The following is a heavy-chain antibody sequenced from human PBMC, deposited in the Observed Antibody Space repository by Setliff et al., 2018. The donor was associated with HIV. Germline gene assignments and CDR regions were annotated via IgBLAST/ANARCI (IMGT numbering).Heavy chain of an antibody. CDR1: GGSISSYY. CDR3: ARDQTYYNGSGTGSWYFDH. V-gene: IGHV4-59*01. D-gene: IGHD3-10*01. Sequence: KSSETLSLTCTVSGGSISSYYWSWIRQPPGKGLQWIGHIYYSGSTSYNPSLKSRVTISVDTSKNQFSLKLRSVTAADTAVYYCARDQTYYNGSGTGSWYFDHWGRGSLVTVSS. J-gene: IGHJ2*01. CDR2: IYYSGST.